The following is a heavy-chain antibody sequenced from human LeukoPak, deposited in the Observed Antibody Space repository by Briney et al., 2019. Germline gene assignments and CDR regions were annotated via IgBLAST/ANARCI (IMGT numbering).Heavy chain of an antibody. Sequence: GGSLRLSCEVSGFPFSVFEMNWVRQAPGKGLEWVSNIGSSGTTRYYADSVKGRFSISRDNAKNSLYLQMNSLRVEDTGVYYCALLAVASDFDYWGQGALVTVSS. CDR1: GFPFSVFE. CDR2: IGSSGTTR. V-gene: IGHV3-48*03. D-gene: IGHD6-19*01. J-gene: IGHJ4*02. CDR3: ALLAVASDFDY.